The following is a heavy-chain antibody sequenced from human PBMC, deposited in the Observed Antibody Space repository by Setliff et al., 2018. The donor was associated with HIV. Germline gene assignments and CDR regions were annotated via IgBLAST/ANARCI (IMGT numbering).Heavy chain of an antibody. CDR2: IYHSGSA. J-gene: IGHJ3*02. Sequence: SETLSLTCDVSGYSISSAYSWGWIRQPPGKGLEWIGRIYHSGSAYYNPSLKSRLTISVDTSQNQFSLGLSSVTAADTAVYYCARANSIKGYSYGPDAFDIWGQGTMVTVSS. CDR1: GYSISSAYS. CDR3: ARANSIKGYSYGPDAFDI. V-gene: IGHV4-38-2*01. D-gene: IGHD5-18*01.